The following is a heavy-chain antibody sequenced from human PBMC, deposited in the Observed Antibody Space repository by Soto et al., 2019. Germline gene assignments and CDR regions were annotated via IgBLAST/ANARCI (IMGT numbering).Heavy chain of an antibody. CDR3: AKPLGVVAADAYYFDY. Sequence: QVQLVESGGGVVQPGRSLRLSCAASGFTFSSYGMHWVRQAPGKGLEWVAVISYDGSNKYYADSVKGRFTISRDNSKNTLYLQMNSLRAEDTAVYYCAKPLGVVAADAYYFDYWGQGTLVTVSS. V-gene: IGHV3-30*18. CDR1: GFTFSSYG. CDR2: ISYDGSNK. D-gene: IGHD2-15*01. J-gene: IGHJ4*02.